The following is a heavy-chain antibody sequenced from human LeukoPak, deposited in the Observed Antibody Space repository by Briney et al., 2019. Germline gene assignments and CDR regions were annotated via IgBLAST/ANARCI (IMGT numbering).Heavy chain of an antibody. J-gene: IGHJ4*02. D-gene: IGHD6-19*01. V-gene: IGHV1-69*01. Sequence: SVKVSCKASGGTFSSYAISWVRQAPGQGLEWMGGIIPIFGTANYAQKFQGRVTITADESTSTAYMELSSLRSEDTAVYYCARDGRSGGSSGWYVFDYWGQGTLVTVSS. CDR2: IIPIFGTA. CDR3: ARDGRSGGSSGWYVFDY. CDR1: GGTFSSYA.